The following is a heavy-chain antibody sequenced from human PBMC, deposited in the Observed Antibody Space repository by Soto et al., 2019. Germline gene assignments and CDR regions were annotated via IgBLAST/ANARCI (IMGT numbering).Heavy chain of an antibody. D-gene: IGHD3-10*01. Sequence: GGSLRLSCVASGFTSSNFAMSWVRQAPGKGLEWLSVFDAGGGRIFDSDSIKGRFSISRDDSKNTLYLEMISLGAGDTAIYYCARGGAGHSPFDSWGQGTPVTVSS. CDR3: ARGGAGHSPFDS. CDR2: FDAGGGRI. CDR1: GFTSSNFA. V-gene: IGHV3-23*01. J-gene: IGHJ4*02.